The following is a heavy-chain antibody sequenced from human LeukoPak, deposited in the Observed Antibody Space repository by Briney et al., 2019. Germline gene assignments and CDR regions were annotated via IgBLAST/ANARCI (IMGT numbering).Heavy chain of an antibody. J-gene: IGHJ4*02. D-gene: IGHD5-12*01. CDR1: GFTFSSYA. CDR2: ISGSGGST. CDR3: AKDWVGGYDYFDY. V-gene: IGHV3-23*01. Sequence: GGSLRLSCAASGFTFSSYAMSWVRQTPGKGLEWVSAISGSGGSTYYADSVKGRFTISRDNSKNTLYLQMNSLRAEDTAVYYCAKDWVGGYDYFDYWGQGILVTVSS.